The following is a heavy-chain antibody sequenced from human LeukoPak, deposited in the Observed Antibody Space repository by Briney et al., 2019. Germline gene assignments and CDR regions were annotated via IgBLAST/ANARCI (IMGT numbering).Heavy chain of an antibody. CDR3: AKEVRPYYDFWSGPEFDY. V-gene: IGHV3-21*04. CDR1: GFTFSRYS. D-gene: IGHD3-3*01. CDR2: ASSSSSFV. Sequence: GGSLRLSCAASGFTFSRYSMNWVRQAPGQGLEWVASASSSSSFVSYVDSVKGRFTISRDNSKNTLYLQMNSLRAEDTAVYYCAKEVRPYYDFWSGPEFDYWGQGTLVTVSS. J-gene: IGHJ4*02.